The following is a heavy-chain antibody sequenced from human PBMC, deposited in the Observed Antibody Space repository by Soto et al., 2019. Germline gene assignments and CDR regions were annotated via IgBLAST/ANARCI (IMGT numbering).Heavy chain of an antibody. J-gene: IGHJ4*02. CDR2: ISYDGSNK. D-gene: IGHD1-26*01. CDR3: AKDWPEWELPTTDY. Sequence: GGSLRLSCAASGFTFSSYGMHWVRQAPGKGLEWVAVISYDGSNKYYADSVKGRFTISRDNSKNTLYLQMNSLRAEDTAVYYCAKDWPEWELPTTDYWGQGTLVTVSS. CDR1: GFTFSSYG. V-gene: IGHV3-30*18.